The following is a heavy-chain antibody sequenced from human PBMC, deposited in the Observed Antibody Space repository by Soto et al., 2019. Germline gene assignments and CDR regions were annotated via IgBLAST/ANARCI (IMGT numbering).Heavy chain of an antibody. CDR2: IYWDDDQ. CDR3: AHAFGGTSWPNDAFDI. V-gene: IGHV2-5*02. CDR1: GFSLSGDGVG. J-gene: IGHJ3*02. D-gene: IGHD3-3*02. Sequence: QITLKESGPTLVKPTQSLTLTCTVSGFSLSGDGVGVGWIRQPPGKALEWLALIYWDDDQRYSPSLKTRLTSTKATSKNQVVRTMPNMDPVDTATYYCAHAFGGTSWPNDAFDIWGQGTVVTVSS.